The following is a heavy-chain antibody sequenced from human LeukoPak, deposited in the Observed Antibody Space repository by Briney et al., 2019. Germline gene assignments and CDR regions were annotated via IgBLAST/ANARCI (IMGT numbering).Heavy chain of an antibody. CDR1: GFTVSSNS. D-gene: IGHD3-10*01. J-gene: IGHJ5*02. V-gene: IGHV3-53*01. Sequence: PGGSLRLSCTVSGFTVSSNSMSWVRQAPGKGLEWVSFIYSGTIHYSDSVKGRFTISRDNSKNTLYLQMNILRAEDTAVYYCAKDFTMVRGVIYLFDPWGQGTLVTVSS. CDR3: AKDFTMVRGVIYLFDP. CDR2: IYSGTI.